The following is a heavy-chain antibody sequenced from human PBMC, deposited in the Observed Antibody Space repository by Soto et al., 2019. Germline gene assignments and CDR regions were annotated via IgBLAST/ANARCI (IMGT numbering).Heavy chain of an antibody. J-gene: IGHJ6*02. V-gene: IGHV3-30*18. CDR2: ISYDGSNK. D-gene: IGHD1-26*01. CDR1: GFIFRSYG. CDR3: AKDIRSTTDYYGMDV. Sequence: GGSLRLSCVASGFIFRSYGMGWVRQAPGKGLEWVAVISYDGSNKYYADFVKGRISISRDNSKNTLYLQMNSLRAEDTAVYYCAKDIRSTTDYYGMDVWGQGTAVTVYS.